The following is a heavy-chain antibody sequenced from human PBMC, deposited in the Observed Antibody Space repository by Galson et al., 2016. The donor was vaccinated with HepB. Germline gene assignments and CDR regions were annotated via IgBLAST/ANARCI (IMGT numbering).Heavy chain of an antibody. V-gene: IGHV3-33*01. CDR1: GFNFISYG. CDR3: ARSREYFGSGSYLDY. D-gene: IGHD3-10*01. J-gene: IGHJ4*02. Sequence: LRLSCAASGFNFISYGMHWVRQAPGKGLEWVAVTWFDGNYKDYAESVKGRITVSRDNNKNTLSLQLDSLGAEDTAVYHCARSREYFGSGSYLDYWGQGTLVIVSS. CDR2: TWFDGNYK.